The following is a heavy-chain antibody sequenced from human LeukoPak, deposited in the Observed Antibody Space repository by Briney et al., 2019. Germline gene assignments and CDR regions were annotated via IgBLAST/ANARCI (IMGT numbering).Heavy chain of an antibody. CDR2: IYYSGST. D-gene: IGHD6-6*01. J-gene: IGHJ4*02. CDR1: GGSISSYY. Sequence: SETLSLTCTVSGGSISSYYWSWIRQPPGKGLEWIGYIYYSGSTNYKSSLKSRVTISVDTSKNQFSLKLSSVTAADTAVYYCASIGSSSGGLYFDYWGQGTLVTVSS. CDR3: ASIGSSSGGLYFDY. V-gene: IGHV4-59*08.